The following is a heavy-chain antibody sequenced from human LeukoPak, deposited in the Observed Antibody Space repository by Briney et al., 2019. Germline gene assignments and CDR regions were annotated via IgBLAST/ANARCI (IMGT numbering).Heavy chain of an antibody. J-gene: IGHJ4*02. V-gene: IGHV1-69*05. CDR3: ARGLLRGVMRFDY. Sequence: ASVKVSCKASGGTFSSYAISWVRQAPGQGLEWMGGIMPTFGAANYAQKFQGRVTITTDEFTNTAYMELSSLRSEDTAVYYCARGLLRGVMRFDYWGQGSLVTVSS. CDR1: GGTFSSYA. D-gene: IGHD3-10*01. CDR2: IMPTFGAA.